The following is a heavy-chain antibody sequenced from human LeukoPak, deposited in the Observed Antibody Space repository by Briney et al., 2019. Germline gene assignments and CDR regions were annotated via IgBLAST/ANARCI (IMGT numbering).Heavy chain of an antibody. CDR2: IRYDGSTK. CDR3: AKDSIDLGITMVRGATGYYFDY. CDR1: GFTFSSFG. V-gene: IGHV3-30*02. Sequence: PGGSLRLSCAASGFTFSSFGMHWVRQAPGKGLEWVAFIRYDGSTKHYADSVKGRSTFSRDNSKNTLYLQMNSLRAEDTAVYYCAKDSIDLGITMVRGATGYYFDYWGQGTLVTVSS. J-gene: IGHJ4*02. D-gene: IGHD3-10*01.